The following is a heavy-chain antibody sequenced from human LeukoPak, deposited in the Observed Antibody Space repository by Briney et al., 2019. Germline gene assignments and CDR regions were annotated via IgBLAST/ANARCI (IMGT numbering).Heavy chain of an antibody. Sequence: PSETLSLTCTVSGGSISSYYWSWIRQPPGKGLEWIGYIYYSGSTNYNPSLKSRVTISVDTSKNQFSLKLSSVTAADTAVYYCAGEAGSSGWYGDAFDIWGQGTMVTVSS. J-gene: IGHJ3*02. V-gene: IGHV4-59*01. D-gene: IGHD6-19*01. CDR2: IYYSGST. CDR3: AGEAGSSGWYGDAFDI. CDR1: GGSISSYY.